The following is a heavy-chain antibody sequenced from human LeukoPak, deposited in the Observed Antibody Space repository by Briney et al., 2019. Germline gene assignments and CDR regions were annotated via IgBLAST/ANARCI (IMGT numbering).Heavy chain of an antibody. CDR1: GGSISSSSYY. J-gene: IGHJ1*01. CDR2: IYYSGST. D-gene: IGHD3-10*01. CDR3: ARRDYYGPVL. V-gene: IGHV4-39*01. Sequence: SETLSLTCTVSGGSISSSSYYWGWIRQPPGKGLEWIGSIYYSGSTYYNPSLKSRVTISVDTSKNQFSLKLSSVTAADTAVYYCARRDYYGPVLWGQGTLVTVSS.